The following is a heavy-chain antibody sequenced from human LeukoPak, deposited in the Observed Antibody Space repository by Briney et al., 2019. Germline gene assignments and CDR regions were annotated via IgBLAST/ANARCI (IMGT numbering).Heavy chain of an antibody. J-gene: IGHJ5*02. CDR2: INTNGDDT. CDR3: ARGATVGLTYWFDP. Sequence: GGSLRLSCAASGFTFSTYAMHWVRQAPGRGLEYVSAINTNGDDTYYANSVKGRFTISRDNSRNTLFLQMGSLTTEDMAVYYCARGATVGLTYWFDPWGQGTLVTVSS. CDR1: GFTFSTYA. D-gene: IGHD1-26*01. V-gene: IGHV3-64*01.